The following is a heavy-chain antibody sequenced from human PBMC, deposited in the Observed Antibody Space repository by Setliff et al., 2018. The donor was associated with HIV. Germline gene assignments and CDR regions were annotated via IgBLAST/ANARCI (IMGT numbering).Heavy chain of an antibody. CDR3: ARDSGYSFGFNYFDY. J-gene: IGHJ4*02. V-gene: IGHV4-39*07. Sequence: SETPSLTCTVSGGSITSSTYYWDWIRQPPGKGLEWIGSIFYSGSTYYNPSVKSRVTISIDTSKNQFSLRLNSVTAADTAVYYCARDSGYSFGFNYFDYWGQGTLVTVSS. CDR2: IFYSGST. D-gene: IGHD5-18*01. CDR1: GGSITSSTYY.